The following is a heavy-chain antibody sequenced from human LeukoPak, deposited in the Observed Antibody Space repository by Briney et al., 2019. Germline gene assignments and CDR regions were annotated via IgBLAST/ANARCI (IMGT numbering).Heavy chain of an antibody. Sequence: PSETLSLTCAVYGGSFSGYYWSWIRQPPGKGLEWIGEINHSGSTNYNPSLKSRVTISVDTSKNQFSLKLSSVTAADTAVYYCARPSYGSGSYYRRGFWDYWGQGTLVTVSS. CDR2: INHSGST. D-gene: IGHD3-10*01. CDR1: GGSFSGYY. CDR3: ARPSYGSGSYYRRGFWDY. V-gene: IGHV4-34*01. J-gene: IGHJ4*02.